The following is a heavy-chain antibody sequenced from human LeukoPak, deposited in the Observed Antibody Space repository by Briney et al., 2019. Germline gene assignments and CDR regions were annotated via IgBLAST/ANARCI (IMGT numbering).Heavy chain of an antibody. J-gene: IGHJ5*02. Sequence: ASVKVSCKASGYTFTNYGISWVRQAPGQGPEWMGWISAYSGHTNYAQKLQGRVTMTTDTSTSTAYMELRSLRSDDTAGYYCARDNHSGSWSWFDPWGQGTLVSVSA. V-gene: IGHV1-18*01. CDR3: ARDNHSGSWSWFDP. D-gene: IGHD6-13*01. CDR2: ISAYSGHT. CDR1: GYTFTNYG.